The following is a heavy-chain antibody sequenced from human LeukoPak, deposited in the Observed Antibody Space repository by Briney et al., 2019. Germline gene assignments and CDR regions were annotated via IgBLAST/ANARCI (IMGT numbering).Heavy chain of an antibody. D-gene: IGHD5-18*01. Sequence: PGRSLRLSCAASGFTFSVSGMHWVRQAPGKGLEWVAVISYDGTNKYYADSVKGRFAISRDNSKNTLYLQMNSLRAEDTAVYCCAGGYSHFDYWGQGTLVTVSS. CDR1: GFTFSVSG. CDR3: AGGYSHFDY. V-gene: IGHV3-30*03. CDR2: ISYDGTNK. J-gene: IGHJ4*02.